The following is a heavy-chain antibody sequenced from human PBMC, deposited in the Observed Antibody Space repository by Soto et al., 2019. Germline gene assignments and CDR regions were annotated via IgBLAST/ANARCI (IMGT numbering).Heavy chain of an antibody. CDR3: ARSRPLDFGDYWDFDY. J-gene: IGHJ4*02. V-gene: IGHV1-69*06. D-gene: IGHD4-17*01. CDR2: IIPIFGTP. Sequence: QVQLVQSGAEVKKPGSSVKVSCKASGGTFSDFAINWLRQAPGQGLEWMGGIIPIFGTPNYAQKFQGRVTITADKSTRTAYMDLSGLRSADTAGYFCARSRPLDFGDYWDFDYWGQGTLVTVSP. CDR1: GGTFSDFA.